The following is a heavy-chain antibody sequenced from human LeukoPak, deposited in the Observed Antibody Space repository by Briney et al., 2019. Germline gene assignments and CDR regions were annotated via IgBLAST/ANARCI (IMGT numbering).Heavy chain of an antibody. V-gene: IGHV1-8*01. Sequence: ASVKVSCKASGYTFTSYDVNWFRQATGQGLEWMGWMNPNSGNTGYAQKFQGRVTLTRDTSISTPYMELSSLRSEDTAVYYCAKNTALTGEFESWGQGTLVTVSS. CDR2: MNPNSGNT. CDR3: AKNTALTGEFES. CDR1: GYTFTSYD. J-gene: IGHJ4*02. D-gene: IGHD7-27*01.